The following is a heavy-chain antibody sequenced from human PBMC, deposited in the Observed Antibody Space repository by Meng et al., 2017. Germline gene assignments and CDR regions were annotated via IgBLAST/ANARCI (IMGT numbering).Heavy chain of an antibody. D-gene: IGHD1-26*01. J-gene: IGHJ4*02. Sequence: GESLKISCAASGFTFSNAWMSWVRQAPGKGLEWVGRIKSKTDGGTTDYAAPVKGRFTISRDDSKNTLYLQMNSLKTEDTAVYYCTTDPPEDGSYPYYFDYWDQATLVTVSS. CDR3: TTDPPEDGSYPYYFDY. CDR2: IKSKTDGGTT. V-gene: IGHV3-15*01. CDR1: GFTFSNAW.